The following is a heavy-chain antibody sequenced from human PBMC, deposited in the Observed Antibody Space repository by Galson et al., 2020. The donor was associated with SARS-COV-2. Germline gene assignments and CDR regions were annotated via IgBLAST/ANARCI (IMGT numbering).Heavy chain of an antibody. CDR3: ARDNERVGDYGDYAAFDY. CDR2: INPNSGGT. V-gene: IGHV1-2*02. D-gene: IGHD4-17*01. CDR1: GYTFTGYY. J-gene: IGHJ4*02. Sequence: ASVKVSCKASGYTFTGYYMHWVRQAPGQGLEWMGWINPNSGGTNYAQKFQGRVTMTRDTSISTAYMELSRLRSDDTAVYYCARDNERVGDYGDYAAFDYWGQGTLVTVSA.